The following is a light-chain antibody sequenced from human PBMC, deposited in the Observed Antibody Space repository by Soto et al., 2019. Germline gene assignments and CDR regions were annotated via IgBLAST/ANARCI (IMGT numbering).Light chain of an antibody. CDR2: GAS. Sequence: EIVLTQSPGTLSLSPGETATLSCRASQTIGRTYLAWYQQKPGQAPRLLIYGASTRATGIAARFSGSGSGTEFTLTISSLQSEDFGVYYCQQYYKGPVTFGQGTKVDIK. V-gene: IGKV3-15*01. CDR3: QQYYKGPVT. CDR1: QTIGRTY. J-gene: IGKJ1*01.